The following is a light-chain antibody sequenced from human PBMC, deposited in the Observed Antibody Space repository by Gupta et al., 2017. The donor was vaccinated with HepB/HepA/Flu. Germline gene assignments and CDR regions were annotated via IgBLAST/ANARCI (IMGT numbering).Light chain of an antibody. CDR1: SGHRSYA. CDR3: QTGGTGIVV. V-gene: IGLV4-69*01. J-gene: IGLJ2*01. CDR2: LNSAGSH. Sequence: QLVLTHSPSASASLGASVKLTCTLSSGHRSYAIAWHQQQPEKGPRYLMRLNSAGSHTKGDGTPDRFSGSSSGAERYLTISSIQAEDEDDYYCQTGGTGIVVFGGGTKLTVL.